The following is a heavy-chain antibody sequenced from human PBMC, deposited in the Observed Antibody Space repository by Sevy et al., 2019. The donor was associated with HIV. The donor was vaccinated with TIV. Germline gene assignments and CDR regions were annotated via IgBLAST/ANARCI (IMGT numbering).Heavy chain of an antibody. CDR1: GGNFRTFI. CDR3: ARLMSCGGDCYYFDF. Sequence: ASVKVSYKTSGGNFRTFIITWVRQAPGQGLEWMGGIITIFPTANYAQRFQGRVTITADESTSTAYMEMSNLRSDDTAVYYCARLMSCGGDCYYFDFWGQGTLVTVSS. V-gene: IGHV1-69*13. CDR2: IITIFPTA. J-gene: IGHJ4*02. D-gene: IGHD2-21*02.